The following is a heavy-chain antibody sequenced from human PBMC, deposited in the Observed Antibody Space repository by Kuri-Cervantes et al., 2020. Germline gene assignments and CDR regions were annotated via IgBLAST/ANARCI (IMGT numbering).Heavy chain of an antibody. Sequence: LTCAASRFIFSSYAMHWVRQAPGKGLEWVANIKQDGSEKYYVDSVKGRFTISRDNAKNSLYLQMNSLRAEDTAVYYCAREAPGSSSYVFDYWGQGTLVTVSS. V-gene: IGHV3-7*01. J-gene: IGHJ4*02. CDR2: IKQDGSEK. CDR1: RFIFSSYA. CDR3: AREAPGSSSYVFDY. D-gene: IGHD2-15*01.